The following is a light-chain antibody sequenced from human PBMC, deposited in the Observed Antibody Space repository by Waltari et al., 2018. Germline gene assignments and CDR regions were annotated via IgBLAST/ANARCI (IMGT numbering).Light chain of an antibody. Sequence: QSVLTQPPSASGTPGQRVTISCSGSRSNIGSNYVYWYQQLPGTAPKLLIYRNNQRPSGVPDRFSGSKSCTSASLAISGLRSEDEADYYCAAWDDSLSGRVFGGGTKVTVL. J-gene: IGLJ3*02. CDR3: AAWDDSLSGRV. V-gene: IGLV1-47*01. CDR2: RNN. CDR1: RSNIGSNY.